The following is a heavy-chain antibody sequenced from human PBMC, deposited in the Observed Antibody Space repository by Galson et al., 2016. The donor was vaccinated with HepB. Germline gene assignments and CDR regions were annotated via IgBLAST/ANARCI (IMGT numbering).Heavy chain of an antibody. Sequence: PALVKPTQTLTLTCNFSGFSLSSSGMSVSWIRQAPGKALEWLARVDWADDKYYNPSHQPRLTISKVASKNLVVLTMTNMDPVDTATYFCARIKMEQLGLAYFDSWGQGTLVTVSS. V-gene: IGHV2-70*11. CDR2: VDWADDK. CDR3: ARIKMEQLGLAYFDS. J-gene: IGHJ4*02. CDR1: GFSLSSSGMS. D-gene: IGHD1-26*01.